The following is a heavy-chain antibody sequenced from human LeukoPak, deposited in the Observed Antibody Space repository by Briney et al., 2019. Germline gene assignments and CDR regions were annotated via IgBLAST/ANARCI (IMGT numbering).Heavy chain of an antibody. CDR3: AKIGVYSSSWYFDY. CDR1: GFTFTKYW. CDR2: IKQDGSEK. V-gene: IGHV3-7*01. D-gene: IGHD6-13*01. Sequence: PGGSLRLSCAASGFTFTKYWMNWVSLAPGKGLEWVANIKQDGSEKYYMDSVKGRFTISRDNAKNSLYLQMNSLRADDTAVYYCAKIGVYSSSWYFDYWGQGTLVTVSS. J-gene: IGHJ4*02.